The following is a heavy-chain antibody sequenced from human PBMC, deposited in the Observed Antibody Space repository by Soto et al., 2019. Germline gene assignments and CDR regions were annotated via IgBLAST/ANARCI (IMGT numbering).Heavy chain of an antibody. CDR1: GGTFSSYA. J-gene: IGHJ5*02. D-gene: IGHD6-13*01. CDR2: IIPIFGTA. V-gene: IGHV1-69*12. CDR3: ARSVSSWYPNWFDP. Sequence: QVQLVQSGAEVKKPGSSVKVSCKASGGTFSSYAISWVRQAPGQGLEWMGGIIPIFGTANYAQKFQGRVTITADESTSTAHKEMSSLSIDDTAVYYCARSVSSWYPNWFDPWGQGPLVTVSS.